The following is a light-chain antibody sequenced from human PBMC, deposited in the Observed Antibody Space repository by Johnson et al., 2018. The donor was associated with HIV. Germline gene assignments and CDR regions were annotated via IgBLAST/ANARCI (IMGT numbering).Light chain of an antibody. CDR2: DNN. Sequence: QSVLTQPPSVSAAPGQKVTISCSGSSSNIGNNYVSWYQQLPGTAPKLLIYDNNKRPSGTPDRFSGSKSGTSATLGITGLPTGDEADFYCGTWDSSLGYVFGTGTKVTVL. V-gene: IGLV1-51*01. J-gene: IGLJ1*01. CDR1: SSNIGNNY. CDR3: GTWDSSLGYV.